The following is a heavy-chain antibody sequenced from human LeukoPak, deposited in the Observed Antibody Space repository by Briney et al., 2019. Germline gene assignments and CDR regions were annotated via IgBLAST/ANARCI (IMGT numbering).Heavy chain of an antibody. D-gene: IGHD2-2*01. V-gene: IGHV3-30-3*01. CDR2: ISYDGNKK. CDR1: GLTFSDYA. J-gene: IGHJ6*02. Sequence: GGSLRLSCAASGLTFSDYALHWVRQAPGKGLEWVALISYDGNKKYYADSVKGRFTISRDKSKNTMSLQMNSLRVEDTAVYYCARLEDIVVVPAAGSYYYYGMDVWGQGTTVTVSS. CDR3: ARLEDIVVVPAAGSYYYYGMDV.